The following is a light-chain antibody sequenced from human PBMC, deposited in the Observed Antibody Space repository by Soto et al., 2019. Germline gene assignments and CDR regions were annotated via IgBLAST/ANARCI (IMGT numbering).Light chain of an antibody. Sequence: QSALTQPASVSGSPGQSITISCTGTNSDIGGYNYVSWYQQHPGKAPKLLIFEVNNRPSGVSNRFSASKSGNTASLTISGFQAEDEADYYCSSYTSGSTLRVFGGGTKLTVL. CDR1: NSDIGGYNY. J-gene: IGLJ3*02. V-gene: IGLV2-14*01. CDR3: SSYTSGSTLRV. CDR2: EVN.